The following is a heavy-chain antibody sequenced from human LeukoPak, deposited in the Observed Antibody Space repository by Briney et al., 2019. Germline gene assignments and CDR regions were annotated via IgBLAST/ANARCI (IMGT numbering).Heavy chain of an antibody. CDR2: IYTSGST. J-gene: IGHJ4*02. V-gene: IGHV4-61*02. CDR3: ARGYYFDY. CDR1: GGSISSGSYY. Sequence: PSQTLSLTCTVSGGSISSGSYYWSWIRQPAGKGLEWIGRIYTSGSTNYNPSLKSRVTISVDTSKNRFSLKLSSVTAADTAVYYCARGYYFDYWGQGTLVTVSS.